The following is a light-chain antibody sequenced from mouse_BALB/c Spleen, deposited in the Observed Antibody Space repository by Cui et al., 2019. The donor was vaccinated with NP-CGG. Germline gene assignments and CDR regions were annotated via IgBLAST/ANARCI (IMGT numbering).Light chain of an antibody. CDR2: GTN. CDR3: ALCYSNHWV. J-gene: IGLJ1*01. CDR1: TGAVTTSNY. Sequence: QAVVTQESALTTSPGETVTLTCRSSTGAVTTSNYANWVQEKPDHLFTGLIGGTNNRPPGVPARFSGSLIGDKAALTIPGAQTEDEAIYFCALCYSNHWVFGGGTKLTVL. V-gene: IGLV1*01.